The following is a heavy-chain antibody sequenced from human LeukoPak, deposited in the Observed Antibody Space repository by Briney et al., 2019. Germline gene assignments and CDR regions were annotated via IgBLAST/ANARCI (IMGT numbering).Heavy chain of an antibody. CDR2: IYYSGST. CDR1: GGSISSSSYY. Sequence: SETLSLTCTVSGGSISSSSYYWGWIRQPPGKGLEWIGCIYYSGSTYYNLSLKSRVTISVDTSKNQFSLKLSSVTAADTAVYYCARHSYPGPYYYYYMDVWGKGTTVTVSS. V-gene: IGHV4-39*01. CDR3: ARHSYPGPYYYYYMDV. J-gene: IGHJ6*03.